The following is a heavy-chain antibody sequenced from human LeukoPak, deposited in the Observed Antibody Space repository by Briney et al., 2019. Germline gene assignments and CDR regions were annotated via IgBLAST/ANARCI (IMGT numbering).Heavy chain of an antibody. V-gene: IGHV3-66*01. D-gene: IGHD6-19*01. CDR1: GFTFSSYA. CDR3: ARAPSGWYFDS. J-gene: IGHJ4*02. Sequence: GGSLRLSCAASGFTFSSYAMSWVRQAPGKGLEWVSAIYSGGDTYYSDSVKGRFTISRDNSKNTLFLRMNSLRAEDMGLYYCARAPSGWYFDSWGQGTLVTVSS. CDR2: IYSGGDT.